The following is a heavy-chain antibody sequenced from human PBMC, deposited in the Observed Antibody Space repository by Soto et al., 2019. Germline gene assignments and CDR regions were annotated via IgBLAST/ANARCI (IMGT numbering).Heavy chain of an antibody. Sequence: GSLSVSRGAAEGMCGSYAGSWVRQDTGKGVEWGSANSGSGSSTYYADSVKGRFTISRDISKNTLYLQMNSLRAEDTAVYCCAKDRAPTHYYGSGSYYNLVYNSCMAVRGHRTTVPVS. CDR1: EGMCGSYA. J-gene: IGHJ6*03. CDR2: NSGSGSST. D-gene: IGHD3-10*01. V-gene: IGHV3-23*01. CDR3: AKDRAPTHYYGSGSYYNLVYNSCMAV.